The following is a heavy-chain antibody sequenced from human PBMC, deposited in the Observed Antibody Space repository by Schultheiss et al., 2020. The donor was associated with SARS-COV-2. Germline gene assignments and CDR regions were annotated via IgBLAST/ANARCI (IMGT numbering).Heavy chain of an antibody. J-gene: IGHJ4*02. CDR3: VKESSNWYDDLHFDS. Sequence: GGSLRLSCSGSGFTLTGFAMHWVRQAPGKGLEYVSGITTSGGDTYYADSVKGRFSLSRDISKNTVYLQMSSLRVEDTAVYYCVKESSNWYDDLHFDSWGQGALVTVSS. CDR1: GFTLTGFA. CDR2: ITTSGGDT. V-gene: IGHV3-64D*09. D-gene: IGHD6-13*01.